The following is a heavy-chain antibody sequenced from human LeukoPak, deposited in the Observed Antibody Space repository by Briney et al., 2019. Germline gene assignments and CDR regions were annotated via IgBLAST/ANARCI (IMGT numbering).Heavy chain of an antibody. CDR2: ISYSGTT. J-gene: IGHJ4*02. V-gene: IGHV4-59*08. D-gene: IGHD3-3*01. CDR1: GGSISSYY. Sequence: SETLSLTCTVSGGSISSYYWSWIRQPPGKGLKWIGYISYSGTTNYNPSLKSRVTISVDTSKNQFSLKLSSVTAADTAVYYCASTTKHYDFWSGYSDYWGQGTLVTVSS. CDR3: ASTTKHYDFWSGYSDY.